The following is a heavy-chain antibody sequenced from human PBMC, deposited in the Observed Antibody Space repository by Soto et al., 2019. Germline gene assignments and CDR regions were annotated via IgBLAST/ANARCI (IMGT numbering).Heavy chain of an antibody. Sequence: KSSETLSLTXTVSGGSISSGDYYWSWIRQPPGKGLEWIGYIYYSGSTYYNPSLKSRVTISVDTSKNQFSLKLSSVTAADTAVYYCARVPYYDSSGYFGYFDYWGQGTLVTVSS. CDR1: GGSISSGDYY. CDR2: IYYSGST. J-gene: IGHJ4*02. CDR3: ARVPYYDSSGYFGYFDY. D-gene: IGHD3-22*01. V-gene: IGHV4-30-4*01.